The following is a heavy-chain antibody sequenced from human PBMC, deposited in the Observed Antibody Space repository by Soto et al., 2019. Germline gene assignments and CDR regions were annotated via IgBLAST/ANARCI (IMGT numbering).Heavy chain of an antibody. CDR3: ARDDTGANFGS. Sequence: QVQLVQSGAEVKKPGASVRVSCKAFGYRFINFYLHWVRQAAGQGLEWMGWINPKNDDTNYAQKFQGRVTMTRDTSISVAYMELSALNSGDTAVYYCARDDTGANFGSWGQGTLVTV. V-gene: IGHV1-2*02. CDR1: GYRFINFY. D-gene: IGHD2-8*02. CDR2: INPKNDDT. J-gene: IGHJ4*02.